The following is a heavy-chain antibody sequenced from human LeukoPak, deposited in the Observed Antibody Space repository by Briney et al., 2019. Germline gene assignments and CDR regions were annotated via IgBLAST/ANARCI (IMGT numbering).Heavy chain of an antibody. J-gene: IGHJ4*02. D-gene: IGHD3-22*01. V-gene: IGHV1-69-2*01. CDR3: AIGLGYYDSSGYYYENFDY. Sequence: ASVKVSCKVSGYTFTDYYMHWVQQAPGKGLESMGLVDPEDGETIYAEKFQGRVTITADTSTDTAYMELSSLRSEDTAVYYCAIGLGYYDSSGYYYENFDYWGQGTLVTVSS. CDR2: VDPEDGET. CDR1: GYTFTDYY.